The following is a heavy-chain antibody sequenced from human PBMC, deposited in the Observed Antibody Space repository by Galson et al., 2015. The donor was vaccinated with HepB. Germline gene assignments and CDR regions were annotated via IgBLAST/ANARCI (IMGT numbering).Heavy chain of an antibody. CDR1: GGTFSSYA. CDR3: ATSNSSGWPFDY. CDR2: IIPIFGTA. V-gene: IGHV1-69*13. Sequence: SVKVSCKASGGTFSSYAISWVRQAPGQGLEWMGGIIPIFGTANYAQKFQGRVTITADESTSTAYMELSSLRSEDTAVYYCATSNSSGWPFDYWGQGTLVTVSS. J-gene: IGHJ4*02. D-gene: IGHD6-19*01.